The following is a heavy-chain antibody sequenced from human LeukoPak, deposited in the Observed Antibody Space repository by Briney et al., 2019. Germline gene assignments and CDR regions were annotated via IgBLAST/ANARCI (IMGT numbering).Heavy chain of an antibody. Sequence: ASVKVSCKPSGYSFIDYYIHWVRQAPGQGLEWMGWIYPNDGGTKYARNFQGRVTMTSDTSISTAYLELSRLRSDDTAIYYCARGVLAGLGYNGFPFYNWFDPWGQGTLVTVSS. CDR3: ARGVLAGLGYNGFPFYNWFDP. D-gene: IGHD3-10*01. V-gene: IGHV1-2*02. J-gene: IGHJ5*02. CDR1: GYSFIDYY. CDR2: IYPNDGGT.